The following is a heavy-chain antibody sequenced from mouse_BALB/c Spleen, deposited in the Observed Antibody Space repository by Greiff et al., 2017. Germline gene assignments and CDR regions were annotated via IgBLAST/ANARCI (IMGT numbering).Heavy chain of an antibody. J-gene: IGHJ4*01. CDR3: ARESNYYAMDY. D-gene: IGHD2-5*01. Sequence: EVQRVESGGGLVQPGGSRKLSCAASGFTFSSFGMHWVRQAPEKGLEWVAYISSGSSTIYYADTVKGRFTISRDNPKNTLFLQMTSLRSEDTAMYYCARESNYYAMDYWGQGTSVTVSS. CDR1: GFTFSSFG. CDR2: ISSGSSTI. V-gene: IGHV5-17*02.